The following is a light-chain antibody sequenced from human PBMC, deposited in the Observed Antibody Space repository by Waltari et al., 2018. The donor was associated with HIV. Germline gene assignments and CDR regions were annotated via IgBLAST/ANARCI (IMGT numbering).Light chain of an antibody. CDR1: NSDIGGHNS. CDR2: DVS. Sequence: QSALTQPASVSGSPGQSITISCTGTNSDIGGHNSVAWYQHHPGKAPQLIIYDVSNRPPGGPNRFSGSKSGNTASLTISGLQAEDEADYYCKSSTSRSTPCVFGSGTKVTVL. J-gene: IGLJ1*01. CDR3: KSSTSRSTPCV. V-gene: IGLV2-14*03.